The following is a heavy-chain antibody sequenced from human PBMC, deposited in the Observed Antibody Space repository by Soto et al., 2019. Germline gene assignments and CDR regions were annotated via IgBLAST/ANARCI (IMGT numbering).Heavy chain of an antibody. CDR1: GGSISSYY. V-gene: IGHV4-59*01. D-gene: IGHD3-10*01. CDR2: IYYSGST. CDR3: ARWDMVRGVGHAFDI. Sequence: SETLSLTCTVSGGSISSYYWSWIRQPPGKGLEWIGYIYYSGSTNYSPSLKSRVTISVDTSKNQFSLKLSSVTAADTAVYCCARWDMVRGVGHAFDIWGQGTMVTVSS. J-gene: IGHJ3*02.